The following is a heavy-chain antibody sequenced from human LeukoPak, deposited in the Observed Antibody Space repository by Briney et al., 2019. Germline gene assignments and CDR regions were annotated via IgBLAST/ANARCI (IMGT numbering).Heavy chain of an antibody. J-gene: IGHJ4*01. Sequence: GGSLRLSCAASGFTFSSYSMNWVRQAPGKGLEWVSYISSSSSTIYYADSVKGRFTISRDNAKNSLYLQMNSLRDEDTAVYYCARDYDPDYYDSSGYSDYWGQGTRVTVSS. CDR2: ISSSSSTI. D-gene: IGHD3-22*01. CDR1: GFTFSSYS. V-gene: IGHV3-48*02. CDR3: ARDYDPDYYDSSGYSDY.